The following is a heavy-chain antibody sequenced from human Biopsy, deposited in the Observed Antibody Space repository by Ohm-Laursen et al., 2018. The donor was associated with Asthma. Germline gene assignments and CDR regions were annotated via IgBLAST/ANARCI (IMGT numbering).Heavy chain of an antibody. CDR1: GGSFNTDS. CDR2: ISVYNGNT. CDR3: ARAVDYSHYYGIDV. Sequence: SVKVSCKASGGSFNTDSFTWVRQAPGQGLEWMGWISVYNGNTKVAQKLQDRVTMITDTSTSTAYMELRSLRSDDTAAYFCARAVDYSHYYGIDVWAKGPRSPS. V-gene: IGHV1-18*01. D-gene: IGHD3-10*01. J-gene: IGHJ6*02.